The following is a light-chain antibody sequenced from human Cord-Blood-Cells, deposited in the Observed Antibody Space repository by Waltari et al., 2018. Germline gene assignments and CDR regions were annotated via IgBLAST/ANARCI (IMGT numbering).Light chain of an antibody. V-gene: IGLV1-40*01. CDR3: QSYDSSLSGWV. J-gene: IGLJ3*02. CDR1: SSNIGAGYD. CDR2: GNS. Sequence: QSVLTRPPSVSGAPGQRVTISCTGSSSNIGAGYDVHWYQQLPGPAPKLLIYGNSNRPSGVPDRFSGSKSGTSASLAITGLQAEDEADYYCQSYDSSLSGWVFGGGTKLTVL.